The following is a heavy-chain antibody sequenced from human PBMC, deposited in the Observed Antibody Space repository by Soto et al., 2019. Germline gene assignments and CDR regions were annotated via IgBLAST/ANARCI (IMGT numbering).Heavy chain of an antibody. CDR1: GFTFSSYG. CDR3: AKDQASSSWYGGYGMDV. CDR2: ISYDGSNK. Sequence: LRLSCAASGFTFSSYGMHWVRQAPGKGLEWVAVISYDGSNKYYADSVKGRFTISRDNSKNTLYLQMNSLRAEDTAVYYCAKDQASSSWYGGYGMDVWGQGTTVTVSS. V-gene: IGHV3-30*18. J-gene: IGHJ6*02. D-gene: IGHD6-13*01.